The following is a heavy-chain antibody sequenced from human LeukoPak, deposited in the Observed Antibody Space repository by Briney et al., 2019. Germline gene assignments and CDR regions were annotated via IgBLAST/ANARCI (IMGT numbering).Heavy chain of an antibody. D-gene: IGHD2-21*02. Sequence: GASVKVSCKASGYNFHAYYIHWVRQAPGQGLEWLGYIRPMTGDTNYAQKFQGRVTMTRDTSITTAYMELSRLRSDDTAVYYCARDNREVRGGDCFDVWGKGTTITVSS. CDR3: ARDNREVRGGDCFDV. V-gene: IGHV1-2*02. CDR1: GYNFHAYY. CDR2: IRPMTGDT. J-gene: IGHJ6*04.